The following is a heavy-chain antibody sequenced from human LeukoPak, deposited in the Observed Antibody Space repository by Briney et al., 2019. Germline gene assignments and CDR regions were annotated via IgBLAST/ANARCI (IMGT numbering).Heavy chain of an antibody. V-gene: IGHV3-30*02. CDR2: IRYDGNNK. D-gene: IGHD6-19*01. J-gene: IGHJ6*03. Sequence: GGSLRLSCAASGFTFRSYGMDWVRQAPGKGLEWVAFIRYDGNNKYYADSVKGRFTISRDNAKNSLYLQMNSLRAEDTAIYYCARSSGWYHRGPDYYYYYMDVWGKGTTVTVS. CDR3: ARSSGWYHRGPDYYYYYMDV. CDR1: GFTFRSYG.